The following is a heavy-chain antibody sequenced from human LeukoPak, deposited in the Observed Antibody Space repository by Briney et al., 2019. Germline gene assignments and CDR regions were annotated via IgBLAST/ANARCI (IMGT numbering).Heavy chain of an antibody. CDR2: IYSGGST. D-gene: IGHD4-17*01. CDR1: GFTVSSNF. V-gene: IGHV3-53*01. J-gene: IGHJ4*02. CDR3: ARLDGATVTSFDY. Sequence: GGSLRLSCAASGFTVSSNFMGWVRQAPGKGLEWVSVIYSGGSTYYADSVKGRFTISRDNSKKTLYLQMKSLAAEDTAVYYCARLDGATVTSFDYWGQGTLVTVSS.